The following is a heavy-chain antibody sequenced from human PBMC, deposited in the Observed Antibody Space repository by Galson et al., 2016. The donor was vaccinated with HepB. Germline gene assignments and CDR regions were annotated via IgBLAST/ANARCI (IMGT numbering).Heavy chain of an antibody. CDR1: EFTFDDYA. CDR3: AKDYSSGWFGAGGFEH. J-gene: IGHJ4*02. V-gene: IGHV3-9*01. Sequence: SLRLSCAASEFTFDDYAMHWVRQVPGKGLEWVSGISWNSGSSGYADSVKGRFTVSRDNAKNSLYLHMNSLRAEDTAFYFCAKDYSSGWFGAGGFEHWGQGTLVTVSS. CDR2: ISWNSGSS. D-gene: IGHD6-19*01.